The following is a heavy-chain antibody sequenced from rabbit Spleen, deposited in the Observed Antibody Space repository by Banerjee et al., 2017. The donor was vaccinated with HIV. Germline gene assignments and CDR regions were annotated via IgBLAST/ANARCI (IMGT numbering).Heavy chain of an antibody. D-gene: IGHD4-2*01. V-gene: IGHV1S40*01. CDR3: ARFRYGGITGHDL. CDR1: GFSFSSSYD. J-gene: IGHJ4*01. Sequence: QSLEESGGGLVQPGASLTLTCTASGFSFSSSYDVCWVRQAPGKGLEWIACVYTGNGKTYYASWAKGRFTISKTSSTTVTLQMTSLTVADTATYFCARFRYGGITGHDLWGQGTLVTVS. CDR2: VYTGNGKT.